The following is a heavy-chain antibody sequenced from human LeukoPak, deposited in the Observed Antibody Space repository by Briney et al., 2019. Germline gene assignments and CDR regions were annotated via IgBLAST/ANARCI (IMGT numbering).Heavy chain of an antibody. CDR2: IYYSGST. CDR3: ARDLRAPMVRGVIITFGGGY. CDR1: GGSISSYY. V-gene: IGHV4-59*01. D-gene: IGHD3-10*01. J-gene: IGHJ4*02. Sequence: SETLSLTCTVSGGSISSYYWSWIRQPPGKGLEWIGYIYYSGSTNYNPSLKSRVTISVDTSKNQFSLKLSSVTAADTAVYYCARDLRAPMVRGVIITFGGGYWGQGTLVTVSS.